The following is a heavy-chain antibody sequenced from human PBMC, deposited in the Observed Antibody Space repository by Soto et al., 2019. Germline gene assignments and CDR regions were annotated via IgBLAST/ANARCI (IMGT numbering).Heavy chain of an antibody. CDR2: IYYSGST. Sequence: QVQLQESGPGLVKPSETLSLTCTVSGGSISSYYWSWIRQPPGKGLEWIGYIYYSGSTNYNPSLKSRVNISVDTSKNQFSLKLSSVTAADTAVYYCAREGAAGTYYFDYWGQGTLVTVSS. CDR3: AREGAAGTYYFDY. D-gene: IGHD6-13*01. CDR1: GGSISSYY. V-gene: IGHV4-59*01. J-gene: IGHJ4*02.